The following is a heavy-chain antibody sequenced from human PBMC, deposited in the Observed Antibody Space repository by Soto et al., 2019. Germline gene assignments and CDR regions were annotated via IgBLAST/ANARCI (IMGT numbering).Heavy chain of an antibody. CDR2: ISSGSSTI. Sequence: EVQLVESGGGLVQPGGSLRLSCAASGFTFSTYSMNWVRQAPGKGLEWVSYISSGSSTISYADSVKGRFTIPRDNAKKSLYLQMNSLRAEDTAVSYCASQDYGDYVDYWGPGTLVTVSS. J-gene: IGHJ4*02. V-gene: IGHV3-48*01. CDR1: GFTFSTYS. D-gene: IGHD4-17*01. CDR3: ASQDYGDYVDY.